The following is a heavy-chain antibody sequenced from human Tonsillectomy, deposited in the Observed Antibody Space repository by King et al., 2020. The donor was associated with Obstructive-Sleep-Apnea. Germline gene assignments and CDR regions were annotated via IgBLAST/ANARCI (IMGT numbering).Heavy chain of an antibody. D-gene: IGHD3-22*01. CDR2: IIPILGIA. V-gene: IGHV1-69*10. CDR1: GGTFSSYA. CDR3: ARDLKETMKGYYYGMDV. J-gene: IGHJ6*02. Sequence: VQLVQSGAEVKKPGSSVKVSCKASGGTFSSYAISWVRQAPGQGLEWMGGIIPILGIANYAQKFQGRVTITADKSTSTAYMELSSLRSEDTAVYSCARDLKETMKGYYYGMDVWGQGTTVTVSS.